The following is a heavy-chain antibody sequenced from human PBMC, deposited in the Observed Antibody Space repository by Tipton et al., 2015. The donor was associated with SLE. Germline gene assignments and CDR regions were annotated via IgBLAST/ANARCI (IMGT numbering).Heavy chain of an antibody. D-gene: IGHD2-21*02. Sequence: LRLSCTVSGGSISSYYWSWIRQPPGKGLEWIAYIYYSGSTNYNPSLKSRVTMSVDTSKSQFSLRLSSVTAADTAVYYCASSAVTAYHYFDYWGQGTLVTVSS. J-gene: IGHJ4*02. CDR2: IYYSGST. CDR3: ASSAVTAYHYFDY. CDR1: GGSISSYY. V-gene: IGHV4-59*01.